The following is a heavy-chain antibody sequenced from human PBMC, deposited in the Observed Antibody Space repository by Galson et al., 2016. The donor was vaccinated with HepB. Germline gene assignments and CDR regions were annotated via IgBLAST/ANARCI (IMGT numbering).Heavy chain of an antibody. CDR2: MYSGGSP. CDR1: GFTVSSNY. D-gene: IGHD3-3*01. Sequence: SLRLSCAASGFTVSSNYMSWVRQAPGKGLEWVSIMYSGGSPFYADSVKGRFPISRDPSRNTLYLQMNSLRAEDTAVYYCTRDRGFWSGYSGASYRYGMDVWGQGTTVTVSS. CDR3: TRDRGFWSGYSGASYRYGMDV. J-gene: IGHJ6*02. V-gene: IGHV3-53*01.